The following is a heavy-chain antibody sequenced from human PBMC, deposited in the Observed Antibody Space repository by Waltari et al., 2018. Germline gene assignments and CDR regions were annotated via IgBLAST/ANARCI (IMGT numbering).Heavy chain of an antibody. J-gene: IGHJ4*02. CDR2: ISYDGGNK. CDR1: GFISSSYA. D-gene: IGHD4-17*01. V-gene: IGHV3-30-3*01. Sequence: QVQLVESGGGVVQPGRSLRLSCGASGFISSSYAMHWVRQAPGKGLEWVAVISYDGGNKYYTDSVKGRFTISRDNSKNTVYLQMNSLRPEDTAVYYCARDSAAVTHIGSGFDHWGQGTLVTVSS. CDR3: ARDSAAVTHIGSGFDH.